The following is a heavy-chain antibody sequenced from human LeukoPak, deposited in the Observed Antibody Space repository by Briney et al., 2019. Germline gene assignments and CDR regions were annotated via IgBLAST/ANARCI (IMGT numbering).Heavy chain of an antibody. D-gene: IGHD6-13*01. V-gene: IGHV4-4*09. CDR3: ARHVAAAGPYYYYYYMDV. J-gene: IGHJ6*03. CDR1: GGSISSYY. Sequence: SETLSLTCTVSGGSISSYYWSWIRQPPGKGLEWTGYIYTSGSTNYNPSLKSRVTISVDTSKNQFSLKLSSVTAADTAVYYCARHVAAAGPYYYYYYMDVWGKGTTVTVSS. CDR2: IYTSGST.